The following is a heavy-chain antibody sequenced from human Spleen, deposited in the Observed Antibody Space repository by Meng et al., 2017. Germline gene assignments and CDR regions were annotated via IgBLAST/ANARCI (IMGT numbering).Heavy chain of an antibody. CDR1: GFTFSSYA. Sequence: GESLKISCAASGFTFSSYAMHWVRQAPGKGLEWVAIISFDGSEQYCADSVKGRFTVSRDNSKNTLYLQMNSLRPEDTAVYYCAKDWVVVGTTPPFDYWGQGTLVTVSS. CDR3: AKDWVVVGTTPPFDY. D-gene: IGHD2-15*01. CDR2: ISFDGSEQ. V-gene: IGHV3-30*01. J-gene: IGHJ4*02.